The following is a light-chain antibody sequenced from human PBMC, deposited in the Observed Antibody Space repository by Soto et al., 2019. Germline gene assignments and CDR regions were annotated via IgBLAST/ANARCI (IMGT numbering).Light chain of an antibody. CDR1: QTASSSH. CDR2: DAS. J-gene: IGKJ2*01. Sequence: EIVSTQSPGALSLSPGERATLSCRASQTASSSHLAWYQQKPGQAPRLLIYDASSRATGISDRFSGSGSGTDFTLTISRLEPEDFAVYYCQQYGRSPYTFGQGTKVDIK. CDR3: QQYGRSPYT. V-gene: IGKV3-20*01.